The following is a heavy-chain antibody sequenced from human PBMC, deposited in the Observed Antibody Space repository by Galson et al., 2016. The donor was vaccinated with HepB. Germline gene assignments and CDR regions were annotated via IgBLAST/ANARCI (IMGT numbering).Heavy chain of an antibody. CDR1: GFTFSAYA. CDR3: AKVMARTGYYFAPLFDS. V-gene: IGHV3-23*01. D-gene: IGHD3/OR15-3a*01. Sequence: SLRLSCAASGFTFSAYAMTWVRQTPGEGLEWVSAISGRADTTYYADSVKGRFTVSRDNSKNTLSLEMNNLRADDTAIYYCAKVMARTGYYFAPLFDSWGQGTLVTVSS. J-gene: IGHJ4*02. CDR2: ISGRADTT.